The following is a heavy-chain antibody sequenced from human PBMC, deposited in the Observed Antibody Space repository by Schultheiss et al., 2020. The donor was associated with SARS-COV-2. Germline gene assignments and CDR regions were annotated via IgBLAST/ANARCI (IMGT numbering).Heavy chain of an antibody. CDR2: IYYSGST. CDR3: ARDHCSSTSCYLGGWFDP. V-gene: IGHV4-38-2*02. D-gene: IGHD2-2*01. CDR1: GYSISSGYY. Sequence: SQTLSLTCAVSGYSISSGYYWGWIRQPPGKGLEWIGYIYYSGSTNYNPSLKSRVTISVDTSKNQFSLKLSSVTAADTAVYYCARDHCSSTSCYLGGWFDPWGQGTLVTVSS. J-gene: IGHJ5*02.